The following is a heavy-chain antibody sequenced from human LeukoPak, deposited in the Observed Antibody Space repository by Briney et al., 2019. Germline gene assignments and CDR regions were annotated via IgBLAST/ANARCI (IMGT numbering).Heavy chain of an antibody. Sequence: ASVKVSCKASGYTFTSYYMHWVRQAPGQGLEWMGIINPSGGSTSYAQKFQGRVTMTRDTSTSTVYMELSSLRSEDTAVYYCARDPLNRYSSSWYDYWGQGTLVTVSS. CDR2: INPSGGST. D-gene: IGHD6-13*01. CDR1: GYTFTSYY. V-gene: IGHV1-46*01. J-gene: IGHJ4*02. CDR3: ARDPLNRYSSSWYDY.